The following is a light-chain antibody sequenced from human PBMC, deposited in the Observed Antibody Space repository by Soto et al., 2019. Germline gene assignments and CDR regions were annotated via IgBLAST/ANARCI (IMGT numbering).Light chain of an antibody. Sequence: EIVLTQSRGTLSLSPGERATLSCRASQSVSSSNLAWYQQKPGQPPRLLIYGASSRDTGVPDRFSRSGSGTDFAITINSLEPEDFAVYFCQQYGNSPLTFGRGTKVEIK. V-gene: IGKV3-20*01. J-gene: IGKJ4*01. CDR3: QQYGNSPLT. CDR2: GAS. CDR1: QSVSSSN.